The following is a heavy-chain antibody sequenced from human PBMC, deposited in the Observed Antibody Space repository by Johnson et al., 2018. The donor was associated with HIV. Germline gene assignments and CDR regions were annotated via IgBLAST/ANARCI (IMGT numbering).Heavy chain of an antibody. J-gene: IGHJ3*02. D-gene: IGHD4-11*01. CDR2: ISSSGSTI. V-gene: IGHV3-11*04. Sequence: QEQLVESGGGLVKPGGSLRLSCAASGFTFSDYYMSWIRQAQGKGLEWVSYISSSGSTIYYADSVKGRFTISRDNAKNSLYLQMNSLRAEDTAVYYCARDPSYINYGPWNDAFDIWGQGTMVTVSS. CDR1: GFTFSDYY. CDR3: ARDPSYINYGPWNDAFDI.